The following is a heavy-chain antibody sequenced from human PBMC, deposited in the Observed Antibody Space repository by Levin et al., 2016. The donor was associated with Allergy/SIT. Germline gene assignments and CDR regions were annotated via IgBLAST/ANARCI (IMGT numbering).Heavy chain of an antibody. CDR1: GGSISSSSYY. J-gene: IGHJ1*01. CDR3: ARIYSSGWYTVEYFQH. V-gene: IGHV4-39*01. Sequence: SETLSLTCTVSGGSISSSSYYWGWIRQPPGKGLEWIGSIYYSGSTYYNPSLKSRVTISVDTSKNQFSLKLSSVTAADTAVYYCARIYSSGWYTVEYFQHWGQGTLVTVSS. D-gene: IGHD6-19*01. CDR2: IYYSGST.